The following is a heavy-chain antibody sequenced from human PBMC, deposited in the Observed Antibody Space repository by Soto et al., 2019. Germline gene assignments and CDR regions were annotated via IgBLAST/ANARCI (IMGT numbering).Heavy chain of an antibody. J-gene: IGHJ4*02. V-gene: IGHV4-39*01. CDR1: GCSMSSSSYY. CDR3: ARLARGAAAGCFDY. Sequence: SETLSLTCTFSGCSMSSSSYYLGWIRQPPATVLEWIRIIYYSGSAHYNPTLTSRVTIPVNTSKNRYSLKLSPEAAADTAVYYCARLARGAAAGCFDYCGQGTLVTVSS. CDR2: IYYSGSA. D-gene: IGHD6-13*01.